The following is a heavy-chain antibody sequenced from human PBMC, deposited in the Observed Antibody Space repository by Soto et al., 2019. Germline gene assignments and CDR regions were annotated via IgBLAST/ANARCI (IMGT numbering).Heavy chain of an antibody. D-gene: IGHD2-2*01. CDR1: GFTSSGSA. Sequence: GSLRLSCAASGFTSSGSAMHWVRQASGKGLEWVGRIRSKANSYATAYAASVKGRFTISRDDSKNTAYLQMNSLKTEDTAVYYCINTRTGYWGQGTLVTVSS. J-gene: IGHJ4*02. CDR3: INTRTGY. V-gene: IGHV3-73*01. CDR2: IRSKANSYAT.